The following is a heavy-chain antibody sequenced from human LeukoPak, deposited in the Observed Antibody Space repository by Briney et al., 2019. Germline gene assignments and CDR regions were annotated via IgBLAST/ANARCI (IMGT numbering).Heavy chain of an antibody. J-gene: IGHJ5*02. CDR2: IIPIFEKV. CDR1: WGPFRSYA. V-gene: IGHV1-69*01. D-gene: IGHD2-2*01. Sequence: SLEILWRSSWGPFRSYANSWVRQAPGQGPEWMGGIIPIFEKVKYAQKYQGRVPLTADESTSTAYMDLSSVSSGDAAVYYCAREGRWSSTNCERGGSYWFDTWGQGTLVTVSS. CDR3: AREGRWSSTNCERGGSYWFDT.